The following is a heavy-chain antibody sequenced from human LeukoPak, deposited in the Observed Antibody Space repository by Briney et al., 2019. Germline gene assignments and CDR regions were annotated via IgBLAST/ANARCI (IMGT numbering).Heavy chain of an antibody. Sequence: GASVKVSCKASGYTFTSYDINLVRQATGQGLEWMGWMNPNSGNTGYAQKFQGRVTITRNTSISTAYMELSSLRSEDTAVYYCARGYGDYIGYYYYYYYMDVWGKGTTVTVSS. D-gene: IGHD4-17*01. CDR2: MNPNSGNT. CDR3: ARGYGDYIGYYYYYYYMDV. J-gene: IGHJ6*03. CDR1: GYTFTSYD. V-gene: IGHV1-8*03.